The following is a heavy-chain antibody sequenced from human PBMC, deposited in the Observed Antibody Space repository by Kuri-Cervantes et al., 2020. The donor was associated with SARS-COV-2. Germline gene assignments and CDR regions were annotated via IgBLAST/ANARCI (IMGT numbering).Heavy chain of an antibody. J-gene: IGHJ4*02. CDR3: ASGFSYGSGSYYTDY. V-gene: IGHV4-38-2*01. CDR1: GYSISSGYY. D-gene: IGHD3-10*01. CDR2: IYHSGST. Sequence: SETLSLTCAVSGYSISSGYYWGWIRQPPGKGLEWIGSIYHSGSTYYNPSLKSRVTISVDTSKNQFSLKLSSVTAADTAVYYCASGFSYGSGSYYTDYWGQGTLVTVSS.